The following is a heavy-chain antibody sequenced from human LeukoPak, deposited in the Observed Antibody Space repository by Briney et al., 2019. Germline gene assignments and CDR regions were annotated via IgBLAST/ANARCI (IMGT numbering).Heavy chain of an antibody. J-gene: IGHJ3*01. CDR2: IYYSGST. CDR1: GXSISSYH. CDR3: AREYSSSSGRRAFDF. Sequence: SETLSLTCTVSGXSISSYHWNWIRQPPGKGLEWIGYIYYSGSTNYNPSLKSRVTTLVDTSKNQFSLRLSSVTAADTAVYYCAREYSSSSGRRAFDFWGQGTMVTVSS. V-gene: IGHV4-59*08. D-gene: IGHD6-6*01.